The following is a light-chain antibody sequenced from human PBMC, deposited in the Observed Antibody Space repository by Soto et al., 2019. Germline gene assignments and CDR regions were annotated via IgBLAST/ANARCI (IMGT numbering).Light chain of an antibody. CDR2: GAS. CDR1: QSVSSSY. CDR3: QQYQSLT. J-gene: IGKJ4*01. Sequence: EIVLTQSPAILALSPEDRATLSCRASQSVSSSYLAWYQHKPGQAPRLLIHGASSRVTGIPDRFSGSGSGTDFTLTITRLEPEDFAVYYCQQYQSLTFGGGTKVDIK. V-gene: IGKV3-20*01.